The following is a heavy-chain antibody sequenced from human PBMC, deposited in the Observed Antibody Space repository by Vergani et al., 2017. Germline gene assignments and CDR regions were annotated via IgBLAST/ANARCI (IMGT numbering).Heavy chain of an antibody. CDR1: GGSFTSYH. V-gene: IGHV4-34*01. D-gene: IGHD4-11*01. CDR3: ARVNTETNGHLYYDYYMDV. J-gene: IGHJ6*03. CDR2: IDHTGRP. Sequence: QVQLQQWGGGLLKPSETLSLTCVVNGGSFTSYHWTWIRQSPGEGLEWVGDIDHTGRPDYNPSLKSRLTMSVDKSRNQFSLTINSATATDTAIYFCARVNTETNGHLYYDYYMDVWGQGTAVTVS.